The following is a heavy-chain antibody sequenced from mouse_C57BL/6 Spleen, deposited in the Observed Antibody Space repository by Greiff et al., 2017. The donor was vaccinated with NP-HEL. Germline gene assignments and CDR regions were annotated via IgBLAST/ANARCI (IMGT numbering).Heavy chain of an antibody. CDR3: ARDYFDY. CDR1: GYTFTSYW. CDR2: IDPSDSDT. J-gene: IGHJ2*01. Sequence: QVQLQQPGAELVRPGSSVKLSCKASGYTFTSYWMHWVKQRPIQGLEWIGNIDPSDSDTHYNQKFKDKATLTVDKSSSTAYMQLSSLTSEDSAVYYCARDYFDYWGQGTTVTVSS. V-gene: IGHV1-52*01.